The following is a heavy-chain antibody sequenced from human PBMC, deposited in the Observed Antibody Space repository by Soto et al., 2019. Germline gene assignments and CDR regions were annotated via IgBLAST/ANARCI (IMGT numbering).Heavy chain of an antibody. V-gene: IGHV3-23*01. CDR2: SSGSGGST. J-gene: IGHJ4*02. CDR3: AKEFGSGSYYKGDY. D-gene: IGHD3-10*01. CDR1: GFPFSSYA. Sequence: SLRLSCAASGFPFSSYAMSWVRQAPGKGLEWVSGSSGSGGSTYYADSVKGRFTISRDNSKDTLYLQMNSLRAEDTAIYYCAKEFGSGSYYKGDYWGQGTLVTVSS.